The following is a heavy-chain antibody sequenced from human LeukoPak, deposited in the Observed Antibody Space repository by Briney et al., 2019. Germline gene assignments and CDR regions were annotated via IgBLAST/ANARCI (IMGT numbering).Heavy chain of an antibody. V-gene: IGHV4-34*01. D-gene: IGHD3-3*01. CDR2: INHSGRT. CDR1: GGSFSGYY. Sequence: PSETLSLTCAVYGGSFSGYYWNWIRQPPGKGLEWIGEINHSGRTKYNPSLKSRVTISVDTSKNQFSLKLSSVTAADTAVYYCARGRYDFWNGYLFDYWGQGTLVTVSS. CDR3: ARGRYDFWNGYLFDY. J-gene: IGHJ4*02.